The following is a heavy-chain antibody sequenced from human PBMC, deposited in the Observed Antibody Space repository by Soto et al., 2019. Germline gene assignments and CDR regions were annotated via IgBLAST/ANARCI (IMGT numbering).Heavy chain of an antibody. V-gene: IGHV2-70*13. D-gene: IGHD1-1*01. CDR1: GFSLNSNGMC. Sequence: SGPTLVNPTQTLTLTCTFSGFSLNSNGMCVNWIRQPPGKALEWLALIDWDDDKYYSTSLKTLLTISRDTSKNQVVLTMTNMDPVDTATYYCARTSALPQGYPHGMDVWGQGTTVTVSS. CDR2: IDWDDDK. CDR3: ARTSALPQGYPHGMDV. J-gene: IGHJ6*02.